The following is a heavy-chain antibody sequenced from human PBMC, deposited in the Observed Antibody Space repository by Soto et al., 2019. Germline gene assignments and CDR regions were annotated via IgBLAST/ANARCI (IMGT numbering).Heavy chain of an antibody. V-gene: IGHV3-53*01. CDR2: IYSGGST. CDR1: GFTVSSNY. CDR3: ARQRRGPIPFFGWLSPVTSWGQGLLVTVSSGKGVFLPEETVTVVPWPQTSIPYYCARHHPSDYFDP. Sequence: GGSLRLSCAASGFTVSSNYMSWVRQAPGKGLEWVSVIYSGGSTYYADSVKGRFTISRDNSKNTLYLQMNSLRAEDTAVYFCARQRRGPIPFFGWLSPVTSWGQGLLVTVSSGKGVFLPEETVTVVPWPQTSIPYYCARHHPSDYFDPWGQATLVTVPS. J-gene: IGHJ5*02. D-gene: IGHD3-3*01.